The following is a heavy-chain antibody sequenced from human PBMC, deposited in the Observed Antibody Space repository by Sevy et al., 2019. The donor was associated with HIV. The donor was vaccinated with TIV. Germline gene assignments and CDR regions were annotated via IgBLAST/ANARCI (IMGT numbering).Heavy chain of an antibody. CDR1: GFTFSRYA. CDR3: AKDDCVDYCSLAY. Sequence: GGSLRLSCEASGFTFSRYAMSWVRQAPGKGLEWVSSVSLSGDITRYADSVKGRFTITRDTSKNTVYLQMNSLRADDTAVYYCAKDDCVDYCSLAYWGQGTLVTVSS. J-gene: IGHJ4*02. V-gene: IGHV3-23*01. CDR2: VSLSGDIT. D-gene: IGHD4-17*01.